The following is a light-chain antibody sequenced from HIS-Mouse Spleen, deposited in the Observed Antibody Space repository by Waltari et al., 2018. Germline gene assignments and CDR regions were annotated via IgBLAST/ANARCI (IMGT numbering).Light chain of an antibody. V-gene: IGLV2-14*03. Sequence: QSALTQPASVSGSPGRSIPISCTGTRSDVGGYNFVSWYQQHAGKAPKLMIYDLSNRPSGVPNRFSGSKSGNTASLTISGLQAEDEADYYCSSYTSSSNWVFGGGTKLTVL. CDR2: DLS. J-gene: IGLJ3*02. CDR3: SSYTSSSNWV. CDR1: RSDVGGYNF.